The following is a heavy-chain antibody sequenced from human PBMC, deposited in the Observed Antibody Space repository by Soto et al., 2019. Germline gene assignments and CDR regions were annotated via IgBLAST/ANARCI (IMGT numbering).Heavy chain of an antibody. Sequence: EVQLVESGGGLVKPGGSLRLSCAASGFSFSSHSMDWVRQAPGKGLEWVSSIGDDPAYVYYVDSVRGRFTISRDNAERSLFLQMNSLRAEDKAVYYCARNQRLLRPGYSDYWGQGTLVTVSS. D-gene: IGHD5-12*01. J-gene: IGHJ4*02. V-gene: IGHV3-21*02. CDR2: IGDDPAYV. CDR1: GFSFSSHS. CDR3: ARNQRLLRPGYSDY.